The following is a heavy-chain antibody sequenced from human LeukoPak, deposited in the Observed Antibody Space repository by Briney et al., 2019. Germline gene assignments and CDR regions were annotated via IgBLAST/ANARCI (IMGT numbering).Heavy chain of an antibody. V-gene: IGHV3-21*01. D-gene: IGHD2-21*02. CDR2: ISSSSSYI. Sequence: PGGSPRLSCAASGFTFSSYSMNWVRQAPGKGLEWVSSISSSSSYIYYADSVKGRFTISRDNAKNSLYLQMNSLRAEDTAVYYCARAGLHCGGDCPEYFQHWGQGTLVTVSS. J-gene: IGHJ1*01. CDR1: GFTFSSYS. CDR3: ARAGLHCGGDCPEYFQH.